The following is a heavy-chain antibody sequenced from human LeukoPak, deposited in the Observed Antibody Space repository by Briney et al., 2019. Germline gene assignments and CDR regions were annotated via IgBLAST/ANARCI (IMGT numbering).Heavy chain of an antibody. Sequence: GGSLRLSCAASGFAFSDHFMDWVRQAPGKGLEWVSAISGGGHNTYYADSVKGRFSISRDNSKMLYLQMNRLRAEDTAVYYCAKVSQTNTYGRYFFDYWGQGTLVTVSS. V-gene: IGHV3-23*01. CDR1: GFAFSDHF. CDR2: ISGGGHNT. CDR3: AKVSQTNTYGRYFFDY. J-gene: IGHJ4*02. D-gene: IGHD5-18*01.